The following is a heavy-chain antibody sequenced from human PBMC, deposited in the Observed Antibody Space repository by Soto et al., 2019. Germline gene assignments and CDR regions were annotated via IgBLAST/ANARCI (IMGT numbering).Heavy chain of an antibody. Sequence: GESLKISGKGFGYTFTTFWISWVRQMPGKGLEWMGRIDPGDTYATYSPAFQGHVTISADKDTSTAYLQWSSLKASDTAMYFCARIYCTTTTCDSWFDPWGQGTLVTVSS. J-gene: IGHJ5*02. CDR3: ARIYCTTTTCDSWFDP. CDR2: IDPGDTYA. V-gene: IGHV5-10-1*01. D-gene: IGHD2-2*01. CDR1: GYTFTTFW.